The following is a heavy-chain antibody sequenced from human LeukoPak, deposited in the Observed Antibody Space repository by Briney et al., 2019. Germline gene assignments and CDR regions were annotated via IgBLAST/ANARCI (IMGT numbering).Heavy chain of an antibody. CDR1: GFTFSSYA. D-gene: IGHD2-2*01. J-gene: IGHJ6*04. CDR2: ISYDGSNK. CDR3: AREGSSTSMDV. V-gene: IGHV3-30*04. Sequence: GGSLRLSCAASGFTFSSYAMHWVRQAPGKGLEWVAVISYDGSNKYYADSVKGRFTISRDNSKNTLYLQMNSLRAEDTAVYYSAREGSSTSMDVWGKGTTVTVSS.